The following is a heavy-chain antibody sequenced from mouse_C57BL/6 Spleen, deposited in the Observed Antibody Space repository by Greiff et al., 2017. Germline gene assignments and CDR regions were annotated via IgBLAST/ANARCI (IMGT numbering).Heavy chain of an antibody. D-gene: IGHD3-3*01. CDR2: IDPETGGT. CDR3: TREVGHWFAY. J-gene: IGHJ3*01. Sequence: QVQLKQSGAELVRPGASVTLSCKASGYTFTDYEMHWVKQTPVHGLEWIGAIDPETGGTAYNQKFKGKAILTADKSSSTAYMELRSLTSEDSAVYYCTREVGHWFAYWGQGTLVTVSA. V-gene: IGHV1-15*01. CDR1: GYTFTDYE.